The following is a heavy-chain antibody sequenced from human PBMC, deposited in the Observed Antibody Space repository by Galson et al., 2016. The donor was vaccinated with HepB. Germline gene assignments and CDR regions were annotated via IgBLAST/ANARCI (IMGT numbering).Heavy chain of an antibody. J-gene: IGHJ6*02. D-gene: IGHD5/OR15-5a*01. V-gene: IGHV6-1*01. CDR1: GDSVSRNNVA. CDR3: ARDGRLKYYGMDV. CDR2: TYYSSKWYN. Sequence: CAISGDSVSRNNVAWYWIRQSPSRGLEWLGRTYYSSKWYNDYALSLKSRICISADTSKNQIFLQLNSVTPDDTAVYYCARDGRLKYYGMDVWGQGTTVTVSS.